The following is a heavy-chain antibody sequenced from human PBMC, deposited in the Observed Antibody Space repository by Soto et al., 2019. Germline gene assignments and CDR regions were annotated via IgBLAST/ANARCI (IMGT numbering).Heavy chain of an antibody. V-gene: IGHV3-74*01. D-gene: IGHD3-10*01. CDR3: ATYGSGRPD. J-gene: IGHJ4*02. CDR1: GFTFSSYW. Sequence: GGSLRLSCAASGFTFSSYWMHWVRQPPGKGPVWVSRINSDGSSTTYADSVRGRFTISRDNAKNTLYLQMSSLRGEDTAVYYCATYGSGRPDWGQGTQVTVSS. CDR2: INSDGSST.